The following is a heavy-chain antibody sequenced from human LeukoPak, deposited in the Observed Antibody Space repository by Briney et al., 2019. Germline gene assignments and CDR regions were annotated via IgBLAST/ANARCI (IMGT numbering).Heavy chain of an antibody. CDR1: GFTFSSYT. D-gene: IGHD5-18*01. V-gene: IGHV3-21*01. Sequence: PGGSLRLSCAASGFTFSSYTMNWVRQAPGKGLEWVSSISSSSSCIYYADSLKGRFTISRDNAKNSLYLQMNSLRAEDTGVYYCAIVRGVYSYGHPYYFDYWGQGTLVTVSS. J-gene: IGHJ4*02. CDR3: AIVRGVYSYGHPYYFDY. CDR2: ISSSSSCI.